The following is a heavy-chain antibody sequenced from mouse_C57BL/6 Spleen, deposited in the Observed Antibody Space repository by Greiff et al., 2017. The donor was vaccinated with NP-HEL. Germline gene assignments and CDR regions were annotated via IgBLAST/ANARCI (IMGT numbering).Heavy chain of an antibody. D-gene: IGHD2-3*01. Sequence: QVQLQQPGAELVKPGASVKLSCKASGYTFTSYWMHWVKQRPGQGLEWIGMIHPNSGSTNYNEKFKSKATMTVDKSSSTAYMQLSSLTSEDSAVYYCAGGGLLRAMGYWGQGTTLTVSS. J-gene: IGHJ2*01. CDR2: IHPNSGST. CDR1: GYTFTSYW. CDR3: AGGGLLRAMGY. V-gene: IGHV1-64*01.